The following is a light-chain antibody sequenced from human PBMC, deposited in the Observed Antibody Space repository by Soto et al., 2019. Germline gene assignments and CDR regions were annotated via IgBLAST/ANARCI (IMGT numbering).Light chain of an antibody. CDR3: CLKTSSGTWV. J-gene: IGLJ3*02. CDR2: QVS. Sequence: QSALTQPPSVSGSPGQSVTISCTGTSIDVGNFDLVSWYQQPPGTAPKLLIYQVSNRPSGVPDRFSGSQSGNTASLTISGLQAEYEAEYYGCLKTSSGTWVFRGGTKLTGL. V-gene: IGLV2-18*01. CDR1: SIDVGNFDL.